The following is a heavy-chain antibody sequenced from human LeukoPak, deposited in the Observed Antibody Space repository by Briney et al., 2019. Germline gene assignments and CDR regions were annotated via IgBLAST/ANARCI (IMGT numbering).Heavy chain of an antibody. J-gene: IGHJ4*02. CDR3: ARGVGGSYLFDY. D-gene: IGHD1-26*01. CDR1: GFTFSNYD. Sequence: PGGSLRLSCAASGFTFSNYDMHWVRQAPGKGLEWVAVIWYDGTNKYYADSVKGRFTISRDNSKNTLYLQMNSLRAEDTAVYYCARGVGGSYLFDYWAREPWSPSPQ. V-gene: IGHV3-33*01. CDR2: IWYDGTNK.